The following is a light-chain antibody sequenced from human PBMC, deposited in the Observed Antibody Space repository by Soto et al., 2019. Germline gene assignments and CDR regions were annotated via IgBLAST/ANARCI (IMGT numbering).Light chain of an antibody. CDR2: KAS. CDR1: ESISSW. Sequence: DIQMTQSPSTLSASVGDRVTITCRASESISSWLAWYQQKPGKAPKLLIYKASNLGSGVPSRFSGSGSGTEFNLTISSLQPDDFATYYCQQYNSYPWTFGQGTKVEIK. J-gene: IGKJ1*01. CDR3: QQYNSYPWT. V-gene: IGKV1-5*03.